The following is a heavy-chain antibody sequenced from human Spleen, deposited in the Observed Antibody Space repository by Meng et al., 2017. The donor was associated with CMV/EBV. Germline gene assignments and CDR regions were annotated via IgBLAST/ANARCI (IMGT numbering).Heavy chain of an antibody. Sequence: SETLSLTCAVYGGSFSGFYWSWIRQPPGKGLEWIGEINYSGSTNYNPFLESRVTISEDTSKNQFSLKLTSVTAADTALYYCARGRDIVVVPAAMGDWFDPWGQGTLVTVS. J-gene: IGHJ5*02. D-gene: IGHD2-2*01. CDR3: ARGRDIVVVPAAMGDWFDP. CDR2: INYSGST. V-gene: IGHV4-34*01. CDR1: GGSFSGFY.